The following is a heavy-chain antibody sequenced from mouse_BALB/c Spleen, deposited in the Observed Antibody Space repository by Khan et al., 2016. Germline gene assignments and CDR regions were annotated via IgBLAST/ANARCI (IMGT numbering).Heavy chain of an antibody. V-gene: IGHV8-12*01. Sequence: QVTLKESGPGILQPSQTLSLTCSFSGFSLSTSGMGVSWIRQPSGKGLEWLAHIYWDDDKRYNPSLKSRLTISKDTSRDQVFLKITSVDTADTATYYWARRGSAAYGYFDYWGQGTTLTVSS. D-gene: IGHD1-1*01. CDR3: ARRGSAAYGYFDY. CDR1: GFSLSTSGMG. CDR2: IYWDDDK. J-gene: IGHJ2*01.